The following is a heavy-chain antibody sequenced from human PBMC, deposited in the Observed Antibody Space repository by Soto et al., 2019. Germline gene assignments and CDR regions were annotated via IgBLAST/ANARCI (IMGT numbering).Heavy chain of an antibody. V-gene: IGHV4-39*01. J-gene: IGHJ5*02. CDR1: GGSISSSSYY. CDR3: ARQGSYGYWSQPRSWFDP. D-gene: IGHD5-18*01. Sequence: QLQLQESGPGLVKPSETLSLTCTVSGGSISSSSYYWGWIRQPPGKGLEWIGSIYYSGSTYYNPSLKSRVPISVDTSKTQFSLKLSSVTAADTAVYYCARQGSYGYWSQPRSWFDPWGQGTLVTVSS. CDR2: IYYSGST.